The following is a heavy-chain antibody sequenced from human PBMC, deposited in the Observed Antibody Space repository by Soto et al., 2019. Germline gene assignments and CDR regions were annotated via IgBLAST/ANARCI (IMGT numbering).Heavy chain of an antibody. CDR3: ARGDGWELPDYYYYGMDV. D-gene: IGHD1-26*01. J-gene: IGHJ6*02. V-gene: IGHV4-4*02. CDR1: GGSISSSNW. Sequence: PSETLSLTCAVSGGSISSSNWWSWVRQPPGKGLEWIGEIYHSGSTNYNPSLKSRVTISVDKSKNQFSLKLSSVTAADTAVYYCARGDGWELPDYYYYGMDVWGQGTTVTVSS. CDR2: IYHSGST.